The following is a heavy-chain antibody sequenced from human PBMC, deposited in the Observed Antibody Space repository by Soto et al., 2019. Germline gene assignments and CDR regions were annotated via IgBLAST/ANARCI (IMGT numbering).Heavy chain of an antibody. CDR1: GYSFRSDW. V-gene: IGHV5-10-1*01. D-gene: IGHD1-26*01. Sequence: PGESLKISCQASGYSFRSDWISWVRQMPGRGLEWLGRIDGGDSYTKYNPSFEGHVSMSMDESISTAXLQXSSLKDSDHATYFCARHYYSNAASDYWGQGTMVTSPQ. J-gene: IGHJ4*02. CDR2: IDGGDSYT. CDR3: ARHYYSNAASDY.